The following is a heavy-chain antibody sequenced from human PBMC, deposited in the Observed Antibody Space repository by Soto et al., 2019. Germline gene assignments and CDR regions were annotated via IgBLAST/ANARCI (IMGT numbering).Heavy chain of an antibody. J-gene: IGHJ4*02. V-gene: IGHV3-33*01. D-gene: IGHD5-18*01. CDR3: ARARGYTYGPPTY. CDR1: GFTFNTYG. Sequence: GGSLRPSCAASGFTFNTYGMHWVRQAPGKGLEWVAVIWYDGSLKYYADSVKGRFTISRDNSKNTLYLQINSLRAEDTAVYYCARARGYTYGPPTYWGQGTLVTVSS. CDR2: IWYDGSLK.